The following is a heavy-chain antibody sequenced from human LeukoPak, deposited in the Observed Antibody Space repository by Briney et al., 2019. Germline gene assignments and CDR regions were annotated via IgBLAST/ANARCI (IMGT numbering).Heavy chain of an antibody. V-gene: IGHV5-51*01. CDR3: ARHPSYTSGWPLDY. CDR1: GHSLTSHW. Sequence: GESLKISCKGSGHSLTSHWIGWVRQMPGKGLEWMGIIYLGDSDTRYSPSFQGQVTISADMSINTAYLQWSSLKASDTAMYYCARHPSYTSGWPLDYWGQGTLVTVSS. CDR2: IYLGDSDT. D-gene: IGHD6-19*01. J-gene: IGHJ4*02.